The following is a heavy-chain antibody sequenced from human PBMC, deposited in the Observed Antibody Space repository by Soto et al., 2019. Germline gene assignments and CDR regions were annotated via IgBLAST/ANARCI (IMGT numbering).Heavy chain of an antibody. CDR1: GGTFSSYT. CDR3: AREGEPKSQLDY. V-gene: IGHV1-69*04. Sequence: ASVKVSCKASGGTFSSYTISWVRQAPGQGLEWMGRIIPILGIANYAQKFQGRVTITADKSTSTAYMELSSLRSEDTAVYYCAREGEPKSQLDYWGQGTLVTVSS. J-gene: IGHJ4*02. CDR2: IIPILGIA.